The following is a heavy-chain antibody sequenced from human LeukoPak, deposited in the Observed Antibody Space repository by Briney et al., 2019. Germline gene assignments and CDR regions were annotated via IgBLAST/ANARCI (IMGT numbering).Heavy chain of an antibody. CDR1: DYSISSGYY. Sequence: SETLSLTCTVSDYSISSGYYWGWIRQPPGKGLEWIGSIYHSGSTYYNPSLKSRVTISVDTSKNQFSLKLSSVTAADTAVYYCARSLRGLAARPLDYWGQGTLVTVSS. J-gene: IGHJ4*02. D-gene: IGHD6-6*01. CDR3: ARSLRGLAARPLDY. V-gene: IGHV4-38-2*02. CDR2: IYHSGST.